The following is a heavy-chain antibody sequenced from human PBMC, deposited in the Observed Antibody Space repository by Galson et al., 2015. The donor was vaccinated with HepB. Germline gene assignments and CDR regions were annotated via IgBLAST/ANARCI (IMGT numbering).Heavy chain of an antibody. CDR2: ISYDGSNK. V-gene: IGHV3-30*04. J-gene: IGHJ4*02. D-gene: IGHD6-13*01. CDR1: GFTFSSYA. CDR3: AREWQQLAFDY. Sequence: SLRLSCAASGFTFSSYAMHWVRQAPGKGLEWVAVISYDGSNKYYADSVKGRFTISRDNSKNTLYLQMNSLRVEDTAVYYCAREWQQLAFDYWGQGTLVTVSS.